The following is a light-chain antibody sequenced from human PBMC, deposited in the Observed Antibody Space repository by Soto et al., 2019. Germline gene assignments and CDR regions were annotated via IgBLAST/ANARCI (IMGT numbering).Light chain of an antibody. CDR3: HQYGDLPLT. CDR1: QSVTSNY. CDR2: AAS. Sequence: EIVLTQSLGTLSLSPGERATLSCRASQSVTSNYLAWYQQKPGQAPRLLIYAASSRATGIPDRFSGSESGTDFTLTISRLEPEDVAVYYCHQYGDLPLTFGGGTKVEIK. J-gene: IGKJ4*01. V-gene: IGKV3-20*01.